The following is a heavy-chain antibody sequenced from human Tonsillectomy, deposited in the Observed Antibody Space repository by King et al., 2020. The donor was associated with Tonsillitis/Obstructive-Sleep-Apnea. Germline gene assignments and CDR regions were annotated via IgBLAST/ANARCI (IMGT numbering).Heavy chain of an antibody. CDR2: ISWGGGSP. D-gene: IGHD2-2*01. J-gene: IGHJ4*02. V-gene: IGHV3-43*01. Sequence: VQLVESGGVVVQPGGSLRLSCAASGFTFDDYTMHWVRQAPGKGLEWVSLISWGGGSPYYADSVKGRFTISRDNSKNSLYLQMNSLRTEDTALYYCAKAYSPIVVVPAALDYWGQGTLVTVSS. CDR3: AKAYSPIVVVPAALDY. CDR1: GFTFDDYT.